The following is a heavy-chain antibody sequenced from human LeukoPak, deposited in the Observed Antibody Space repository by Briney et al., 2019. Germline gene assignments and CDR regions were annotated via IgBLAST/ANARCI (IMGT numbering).Heavy chain of an antibody. V-gene: IGHV4-59*08. CDR3: TRQWFGELFSVFDY. Sequence: ASETLSLTCAVYGGSFIGYYWSWIRQPPGKGLEWIGYISYSGSTHYNPSVKSRLTISIDTSKNQFSLKLTSVTAADTAVYYCTRQWFGELFSVFDYWGQGSLVTVSS. CDR1: GGSFIGYY. J-gene: IGHJ4*02. D-gene: IGHD3-10*01. CDR2: ISYSGST.